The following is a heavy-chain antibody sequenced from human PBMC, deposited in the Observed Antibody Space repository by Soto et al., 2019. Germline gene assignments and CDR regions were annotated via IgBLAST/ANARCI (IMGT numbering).Heavy chain of an antibody. V-gene: IGHV3-23*01. J-gene: IGHJ4*02. Sequence: EVQLLESGGGLVQPGGSLRLSCAASGFTFNNYAMTWVRQAPGKGLEWVSAISGGGDTTSYADSVKGRFTVSRDCSKNTLYLQMSSLRAEDTALYYCEKGRGGSGSLTPRVDFWDQGTLVTVSS. CDR1: GFTFNNYA. D-gene: IGHD3-10*01. CDR2: ISGGGDTT. CDR3: EKGRGGSGSLTPRVDF.